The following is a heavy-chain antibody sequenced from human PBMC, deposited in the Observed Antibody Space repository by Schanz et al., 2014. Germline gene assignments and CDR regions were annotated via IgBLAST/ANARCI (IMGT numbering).Heavy chain of an antibody. CDR2: TSNDGSFT. J-gene: IGHJ4*02. V-gene: IGHV3-74*02. Sequence: VQLVESGGGVVQPGGSLRLSCAASGFTFSDSWMHWVRQAPGKGLVWVSRTSNDGSFTTFADSVKGRFTISRDNAKNALYLQMNSLRAEDTAVYYCARGSGTFDSWGQGTLVTVSS. D-gene: IGHD3-3*01. CDR3: ARGSGTFDS. CDR1: GFTFSDSW.